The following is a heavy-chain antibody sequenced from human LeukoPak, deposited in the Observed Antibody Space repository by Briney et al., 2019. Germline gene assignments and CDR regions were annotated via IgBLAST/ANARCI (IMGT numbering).Heavy chain of an antibody. CDR2: IYSDGST. CDR3: AKRNQYCSTTTCYDAFDI. J-gene: IGHJ3*02. D-gene: IGHD2-2*01. V-gene: IGHV3-23*03. CDR1: GFTFSSYA. Sequence: GGSLRLSCAASGFTFSSYAMSWVRQAPGKGLECVSVIYSDGSTYYADSVKGQFTISRDNSKSTLYLQMNSLRAEDTAVYYCAKRNQYCSTTTCYDAFDIWGQGTMVTVSS.